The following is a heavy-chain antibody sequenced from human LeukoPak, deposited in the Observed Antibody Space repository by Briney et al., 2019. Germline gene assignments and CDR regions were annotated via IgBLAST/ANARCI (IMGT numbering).Heavy chain of an antibody. CDR1: GGSISSGDYY. CDR2: IYYSGST. CDR3: ARDLLNEGNHLDY. J-gene: IGHJ4*02. Sequence: PSETLSLTCTVSGGSISSGDYYWSWIRQPPGKGLEWIGYIYYSGSTYYNPSLKSRVTISVDTSKNQFSLKLSSVTAADTAVYYCARDLLNEGNHLDYWGQGTLVTVSS. D-gene: IGHD4-23*01. V-gene: IGHV4-30-4*01.